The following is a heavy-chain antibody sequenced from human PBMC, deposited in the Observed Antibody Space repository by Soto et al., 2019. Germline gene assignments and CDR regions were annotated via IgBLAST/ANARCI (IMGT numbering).Heavy chain of an antibody. CDR3: AKTSPPGIAVVGKGDWFGP. D-gene: IGHD6-19*01. J-gene: IGHJ5*02. CDR2: ISGRGGST. CDR1: GFTFSSYA. Sequence: EVQLLESGGGLVQPGGSLRLSCAASGFTFSSYAMSWVRQAPGKGLEWVSAISGRGGSTYYADSVKGRLTISRDNSKKTLYQQMNGLGAEATAVYYCAKTSPPGIAVVGKGDWFGPWGQGNLVTVS. V-gene: IGHV3-23*01.